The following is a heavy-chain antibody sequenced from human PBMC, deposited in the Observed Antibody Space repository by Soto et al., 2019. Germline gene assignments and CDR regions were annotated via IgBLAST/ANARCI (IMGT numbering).Heavy chain of an antibody. CDR2: IYYSGST. Sequence: QVQLQESGPGLVKPSETLSLTCTVSGGSISSYYWSWIRQPPGKGLEWIGYIYYSGSTNYNPSLKSRVTISVDTSKNQFSLKLSSVTAADTAVYYCARHRATYSSSWVGAYYYYYMDVWGKGTTVTVSS. V-gene: IGHV4-59*08. CDR1: GGSISSYY. D-gene: IGHD6-13*01. J-gene: IGHJ6*03. CDR3: ARHRATYSSSWVGAYYYYYMDV.